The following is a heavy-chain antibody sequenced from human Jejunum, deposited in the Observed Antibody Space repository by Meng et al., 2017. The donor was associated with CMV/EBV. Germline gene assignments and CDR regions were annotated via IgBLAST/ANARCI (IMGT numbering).Heavy chain of an antibody. CDR2: INHNNGVT. V-gene: IGHV1-2*06. Sequence: FTAYNIHWVRQAPGQGLEWMGRINHNNGVTDYAQNFQGRVTMTRDTSFSTAYMELSSLRSDDTAIYYCARAYDPTGFFNIWSFYFDYWGQGSLVTVSS. CDR1: FTAYN. D-gene: IGHD3-22*01. CDR3: ARAYDPTGFFNIWSFYFDY. J-gene: IGHJ4*02.